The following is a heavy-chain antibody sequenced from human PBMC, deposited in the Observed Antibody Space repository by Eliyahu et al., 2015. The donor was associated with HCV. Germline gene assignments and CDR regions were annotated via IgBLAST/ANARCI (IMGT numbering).Heavy chain of an antibody. CDR2: IIPIFGTA. V-gene: IGHV1-69*01. CDR3: ARAAPGYDSSGYLPHYYGMDV. CDR1: GGTFSSYA. D-gene: IGHD3-22*01. J-gene: IGHJ6*02. Sequence: QVQLVQSGAEVKKPGSSVKVSCKASGGTFSSYAISWVRQAPGQGLEWMGGIIPIFGTANYAQKFQGRVTITADESTSTAYMELSSLRSEDTAVYYCARAAPGYDSSGYLPHYYGMDVWGQGTTVTVSS.